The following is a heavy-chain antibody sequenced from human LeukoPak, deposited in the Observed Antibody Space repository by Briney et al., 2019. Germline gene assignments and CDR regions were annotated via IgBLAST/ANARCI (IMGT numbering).Heavy chain of an antibody. Sequence: SETLSLTCTVSGGSISGYYWSWIRQPPGQGLKWIAYIHSNGYTNYNPSLKSRVTISVDTSKNQLSLKVTSVTAADTAMYYCTKREGPMSGSYDYFDPWGQGTLVTVS. V-gene: IGHV4-4*09. CDR2: IHSNGYT. D-gene: IGHD1-26*01. CDR1: GGSISGYY. J-gene: IGHJ5*02. CDR3: TKREGPMSGSYDYFDP.